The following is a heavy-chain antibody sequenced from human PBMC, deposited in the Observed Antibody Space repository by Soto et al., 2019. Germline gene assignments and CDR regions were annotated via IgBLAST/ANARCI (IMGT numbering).Heavy chain of an antibody. CDR2: ISAHNGNT. J-gene: IGHJ4*02. CDR3: AEGRYGDY. Sequence: QVHLVQSGAEVKKPGASVKVSCKGSGYTFTSYGITWVRQAPGQGLEWMGWISAHNGNTDYAQKLQGRVTVTRDTSTSTAYMELRGPRSGATAVYYCAEGRYGDYWGQGALVTVSS. V-gene: IGHV1-18*01. CDR1: GYTFTSYG. D-gene: IGHD1-26*01.